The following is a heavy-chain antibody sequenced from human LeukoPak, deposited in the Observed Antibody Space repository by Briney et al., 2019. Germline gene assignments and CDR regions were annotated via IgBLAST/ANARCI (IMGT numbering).Heavy chain of an antibody. Sequence: SQTLSLTCTVSGDSISSGSYYWSWIRQPAGKGLEWIGYIYYSGSTNYNPSLKSRVTISVDTSKNQFSLKLSSVTAADTAVYYCASKTGYSSSVDYWGQGTLVTVSS. CDR3: ASKTGYSSSVDY. CDR1: GDSISSGSYY. CDR2: IYYSGST. D-gene: IGHD6-13*01. V-gene: IGHV4-61*10. J-gene: IGHJ4*02.